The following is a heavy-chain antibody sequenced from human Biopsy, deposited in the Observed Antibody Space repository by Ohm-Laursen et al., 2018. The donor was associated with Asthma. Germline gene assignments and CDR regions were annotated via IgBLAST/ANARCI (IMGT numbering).Heavy chain of an antibody. CDR1: GDSLGSFINYA. D-gene: IGHD5-12*01. Sequence: GASVKVSCKASGDSLGSFINYAISWVRQAPRQGLEWMGGLIPVLGTADYAPMLEGRVTITADESTSTAYLELTSLRFEDTAVYYCARGYSGTDRIVYYYSGMEVWGQGTTVTVSS. CDR2: LIPVLGTA. V-gene: IGHV1-69*13. J-gene: IGHJ6*02. CDR3: ARGYSGTDRIVYYYSGMEV.